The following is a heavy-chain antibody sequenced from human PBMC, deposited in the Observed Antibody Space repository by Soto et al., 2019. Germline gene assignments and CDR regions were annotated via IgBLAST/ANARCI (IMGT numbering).Heavy chain of an antibody. V-gene: IGHV3-23*01. D-gene: IGHD6-13*01. CDR2: ISGSGGST. Sequence: EVQLLESGGGLVQPGGSLRLSCAASGFTFSSYAMSWVRQAPGKGLEWVSAISGSGGSTYYADSVKGRFTISRDNSKNTLYLQMNSLRAEDTAVCYCARKRGQQLDENWFDPWGQGTLVTVSS. CDR1: GFTFSSYA. J-gene: IGHJ5*02. CDR3: ARKRGQQLDENWFDP.